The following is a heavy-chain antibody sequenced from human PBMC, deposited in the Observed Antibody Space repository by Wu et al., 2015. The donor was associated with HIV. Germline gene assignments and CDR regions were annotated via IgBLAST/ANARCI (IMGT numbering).Heavy chain of an antibody. J-gene: IGHJ4*02. CDR2: INPSGGGT. CDR1: GYTFTNYY. D-gene: IGHD3-9*01. V-gene: IGHV1-46*01. Sequence: QVQLVQSGAEVKKPGASVKVSCKASGYTFTNYYMHWVRQAPGQGLEWMGMINPSGGGTTYAQKFHGRVAVTRDTSTGTAYMELIRLTSDDTAVYYCARAVTTGYSPFDYWGQGTLVTVSS. CDR3: ARAVTTGYSPFDY.